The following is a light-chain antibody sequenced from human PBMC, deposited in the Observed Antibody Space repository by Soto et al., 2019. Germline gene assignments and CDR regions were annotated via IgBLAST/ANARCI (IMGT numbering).Light chain of an antibody. J-gene: IGLJ1*01. CDR2: DVS. CDR3: SSYTSSSTCV. Sequence: QSALTQPASVSGSPGQSITISCTGTSSDVGDYNYVSWYQQHPGKAPKLMIYDVSNRPSGVSNRFSGSKSGNTASLTISGLQAEDEADYYSSSYTSSSTCVFGTGTKLTVL. CDR1: SSDVGDYNY. V-gene: IGLV2-14*01.